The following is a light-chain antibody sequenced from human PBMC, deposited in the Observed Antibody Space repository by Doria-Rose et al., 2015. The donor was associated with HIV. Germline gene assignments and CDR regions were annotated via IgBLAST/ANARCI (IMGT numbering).Light chain of an antibody. CDR1: SSNIGAGFD. J-gene: IGLJ1*01. V-gene: IGLV1-40*02. Sequence: QSVLTQPPSVSGAPGQRVAISCTGRSSNIGAGFDVNWYQQFPGTAPQLLIHGNTNRPSRVPDRFSGSKSGTSASLAISGLRAEDEADYYCQSYDSRLSVYVFGTGTKVTVL. CDR3: QSYDSRLSVYV. CDR2: GNT.